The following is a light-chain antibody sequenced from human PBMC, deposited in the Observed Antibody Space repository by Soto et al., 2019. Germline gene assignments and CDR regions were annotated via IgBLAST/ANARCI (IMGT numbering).Light chain of an antibody. J-gene: IGKJ3*01. Sequence: DTQMTQSPSSVSASVGDRVTITCRASQAINSWLAWYQEKPGKAPELLISAASNLQSGVPSRFSGSGSGTDFTLTISSLQPEDFATYYCQQANSFPPTFGPGTKVDIK. CDR2: AAS. V-gene: IGKV1-12*01. CDR1: QAINSW. CDR3: QQANSFPPT.